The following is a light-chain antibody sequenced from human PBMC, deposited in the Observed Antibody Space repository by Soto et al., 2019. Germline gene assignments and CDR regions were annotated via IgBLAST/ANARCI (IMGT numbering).Light chain of an antibody. J-gene: IGKJ5*01. CDR1: QFLSSY. Sequence: VSTQSPSTLTFSPGERATLSCRASQFLSSYLAWYQQIPGQPPRLLIYDTSNRVTGIPARFSGSRSGTDFTLTISSLEPEDFAVYFCHQRNKFGQGTRLEI. V-gene: IGKV3-11*01. CDR2: DTS. CDR3: HQRNK.